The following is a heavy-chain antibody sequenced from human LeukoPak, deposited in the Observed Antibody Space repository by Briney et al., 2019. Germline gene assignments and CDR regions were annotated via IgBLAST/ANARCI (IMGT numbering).Heavy chain of an antibody. CDR3: ATRRQGYYDSSGYYGY. J-gene: IGHJ4*02. CDR2: FDPEDGET. D-gene: IGHD3-22*01. V-gene: IGHV1-24*01. CDR1: GYTLTELS. Sequence: ASAKVSCKVSGYTLTELSMHWVRQAPGKGLEWMGGFDPEDGETIYAQKFQGRVTMTEDTSTDTAYMELSSLRSEDTAVYYCATRRQGYYDSSGYYGYWGQGTLVTVSS.